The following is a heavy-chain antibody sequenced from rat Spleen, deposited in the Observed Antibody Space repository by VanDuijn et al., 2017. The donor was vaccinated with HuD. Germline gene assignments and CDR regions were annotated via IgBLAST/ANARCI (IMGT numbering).Heavy chain of an antibody. CDR3: VRWGTVADH. CDR2: IRHKTNGYTT. V-gene: IGHV7-7*01. CDR1: GFTFTDFY. J-gene: IGHJ2*01. Sequence: EVKLLESGGGLVQPGGSMRLSCAASGFTFTDFYMNWIRQPAGKAPEWLGFIRHKTNGYTTEYNPSVKGRFTISRDNTQNMLYLQMNTLRAEDTATYYCVRWGTVADHWGQGVMVTVSS. D-gene: IGHD1-1*01.